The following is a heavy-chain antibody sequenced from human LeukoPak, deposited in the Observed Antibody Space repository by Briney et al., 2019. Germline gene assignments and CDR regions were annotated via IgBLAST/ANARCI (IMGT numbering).Heavy chain of an antibody. Sequence: PSETLSLTCAVYGGSFSGYYWSWIRQPPGKGLEWTGEINHSGSTNYNPSLKSRVTISVDTSKNQFSLKLSSVTAADTAVYYCARGVRGYGGNLWGQGTLVTVSS. CDR3: ARGVRGYGGNL. J-gene: IGHJ5*02. D-gene: IGHD4-23*01. V-gene: IGHV4-34*01. CDR1: GGSFSGYY. CDR2: INHSGST.